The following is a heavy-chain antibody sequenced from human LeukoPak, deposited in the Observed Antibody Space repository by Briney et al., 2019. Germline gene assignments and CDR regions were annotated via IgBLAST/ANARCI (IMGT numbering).Heavy chain of an antibody. CDR2: IIPIFGTA. CDR3: ARIYLRDCSSTSCYTYYYMDV. Sequence: SVKVSCKASGGTFSSYAISWVRQAPGQGLEWMGGIIPIFGTANYAQKFQGRVTITADESTSTAYMELSSLRSEDTAVYYCARIYLRDCSSTSCYTYYYMDVWGKGTTVTVSS. J-gene: IGHJ6*03. CDR1: GGTFSSYA. V-gene: IGHV1-69*13. D-gene: IGHD2-2*02.